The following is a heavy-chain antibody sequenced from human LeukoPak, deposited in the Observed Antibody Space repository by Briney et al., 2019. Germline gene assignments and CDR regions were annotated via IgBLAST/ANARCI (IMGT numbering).Heavy chain of an antibody. Sequence: GGSLRLSCTASGFTFSSYSMNWVRQAPGKGLEWVSSISTSSSYIYYADSVKGRFTISRDNAKNSLYLQMNSLRAEDTAVYYCAREERDGYNYYWYFDLWGRGTLVTVSS. CDR3: AREERDGYNYYWYFDL. CDR2: ISTSSSYI. J-gene: IGHJ2*01. V-gene: IGHV3-21*01. CDR1: GFTFSSYS. D-gene: IGHD5-24*01.